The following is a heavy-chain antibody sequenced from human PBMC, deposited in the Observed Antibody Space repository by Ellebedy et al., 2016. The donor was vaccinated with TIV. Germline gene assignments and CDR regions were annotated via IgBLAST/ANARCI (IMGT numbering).Heavy chain of an antibody. CDR1: GGSISSSSYY. CDR2: IYYSGST. D-gene: IGHD6-13*01. J-gene: IGHJ4*02. V-gene: IGHV4-39*01. CDR3: ARLGYSSSWLHLDY. Sequence: SETLSLXCTVSGGSISSSSYYWGWIRQPPGKGLEWIGSIYYSGSTYYNPSLKSRVTISVDTSKNQFSLKLSSVTAADTAVYYCARLGYSSSWLHLDYWGQGTLVTVSS.